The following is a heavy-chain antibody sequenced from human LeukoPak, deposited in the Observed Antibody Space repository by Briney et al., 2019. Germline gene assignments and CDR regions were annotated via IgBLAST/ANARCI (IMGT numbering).Heavy chain of an antibody. Sequence: GESLQISSKGSGSPFIDSWIVWGRRLPEKGLVWRGAIYPGDSETRYSPSFEGQITISADKPISTAYLQGNRLKASDTAIYFCARLTSEHIDWFGWFAPWGQGTLVTVSS. CDR3: ARLTSEHIDWFGWFAP. CDR1: GSPFIDSW. J-gene: IGHJ5*02. V-gene: IGHV5-51*01. CDR2: IYPGDSET. D-gene: IGHD3-9*01.